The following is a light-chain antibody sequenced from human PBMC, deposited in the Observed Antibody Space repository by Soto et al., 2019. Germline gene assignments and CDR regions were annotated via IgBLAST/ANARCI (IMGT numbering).Light chain of an antibody. CDR3: LQRNTYPLT. CDR2: AAS. V-gene: IGKV1-17*01. J-gene: IGKJ4*01. Sequence: DIQMTQSPSSLSASVGDRVTITCRASQSISSYLNWYQQKPGKAPKRLIYAASSLQSGVPSRFSGSGSGTEFTLTISSLQPEDFATYYCLQRNTYPLTFGGGTKVDI. CDR1: QSISSY.